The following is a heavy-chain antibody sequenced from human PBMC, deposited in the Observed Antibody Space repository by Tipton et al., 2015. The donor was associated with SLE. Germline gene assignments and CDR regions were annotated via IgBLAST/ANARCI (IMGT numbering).Heavy chain of an antibody. CDR3: ARAPGLERDYYYYYYMDV. V-gene: IGHV4-34*01. CDR2: INHSGST. CDR1: GGSFSAYY. Sequence: TLSLTCAVYGGSFSAYYWTWIRQPPGKGLEWIGEINHSGSTNYNPSFKSRVTISVDTPKNQFSLKLSSVTAADTAVYYCARAPGLERDYYYYYYMDVWGKGTTVTVSS. J-gene: IGHJ6*03. D-gene: IGHD3/OR15-3a*01.